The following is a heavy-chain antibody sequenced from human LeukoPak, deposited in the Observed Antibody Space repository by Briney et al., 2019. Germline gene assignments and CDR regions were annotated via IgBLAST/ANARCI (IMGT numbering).Heavy chain of an antibody. CDR2: ISWNSGSI. CDR1: GFTFDDYA. V-gene: IGHV3-9*01. D-gene: IGHD6-13*01. Sequence: PGRSLRLSCAASGFTFDDYAMHWVRQAPGKGLEWVSGISWNSGSIGYADSVKGRFTISRDNAKNSLYLQMNSLRAEDTAVYYCARDRLIAAAGTPAFDYWGQGTLVTVSS. J-gene: IGHJ4*02. CDR3: ARDRLIAAAGTPAFDY.